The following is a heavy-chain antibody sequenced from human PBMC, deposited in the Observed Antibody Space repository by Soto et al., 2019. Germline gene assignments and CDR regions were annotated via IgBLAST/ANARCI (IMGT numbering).Heavy chain of an antibody. V-gene: IGHV1-3*01. Sequence: GASVKVSCKASGYTFTSYAMHWVRQAPGQRLEWMGWINAGNGNTKYSQKFQGRVTITRDTSASTAYMELSSLRSEDTAVYYCRAAGKSSTATYYFDYWGQGTLVTVSS. J-gene: IGHJ4*02. D-gene: IGHD2-2*01. CDR2: INAGNGNT. CDR3: RAAGKSSTATYYFDY. CDR1: GYTFTSYA.